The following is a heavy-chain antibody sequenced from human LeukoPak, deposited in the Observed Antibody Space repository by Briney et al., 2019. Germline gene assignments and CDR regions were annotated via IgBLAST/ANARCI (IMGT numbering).Heavy chain of an antibody. J-gene: IGHJ5*02. CDR1: GGSISSYY. CDR2: IYYSGST. D-gene: IGHD3-10*01. CDR3: ARDAPNGSGSS. V-gene: IGHV4-59*01. Sequence: SETLSLTCTASGGSISSYYWSWIRQPPGKGLEWIGYIYYSGSTNYNPSLKSRVTISVDTSKNQFSLKLSSVTAADTAVYYCARDAPNGSGSSWGQGTLVTVSS.